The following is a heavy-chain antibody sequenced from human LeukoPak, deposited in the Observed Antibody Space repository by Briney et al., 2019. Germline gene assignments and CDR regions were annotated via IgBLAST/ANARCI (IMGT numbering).Heavy chain of an antibody. V-gene: IGHV3-21*01. CDR1: GFSFNTYT. Sequence: GGSLRLSCAASGFSFNTYTMNWVRQAPGKGLEWVSSISNSGTYIDYADSVKGRFTISRDNAKNSVYLQMNSLRAEATAVYYCASDVVPIAIGFYFDYWGQGTLVTVSS. CDR3: ASDVVPIAIGFYFDY. CDR2: ISNSGTYI. J-gene: IGHJ4*02. D-gene: IGHD2-2*02.